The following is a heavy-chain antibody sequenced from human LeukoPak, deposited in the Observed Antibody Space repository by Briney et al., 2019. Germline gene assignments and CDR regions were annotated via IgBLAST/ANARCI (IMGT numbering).Heavy chain of an antibody. J-gene: IGHJ4*02. CDR3: ARDFSYGSGSAIDY. CDR2: ISYDGSNK. CDR1: GFTFSSYA. V-gene: IGHV3-30-3*01. Sequence: PGGSLRLSCAASGFTFSSYAMHWVRQAPGKGLEWVAVISYDGSNKYYADSVKGRFTISRDNSKNTLYLQMNSLRAEDTAVYYCARDFSYGSGSAIDYWGQGTLVTVSS. D-gene: IGHD3-10*01.